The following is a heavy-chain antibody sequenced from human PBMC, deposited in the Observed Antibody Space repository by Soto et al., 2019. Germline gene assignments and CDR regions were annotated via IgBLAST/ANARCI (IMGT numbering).Heavy chain of an antibody. CDR2: IRSKAYGGTT. CDR1: GFTFGDYA. V-gene: IGHV3-49*03. Sequence: GGSLRLSCTASGFTFGDYAMSWFRQAPGKGLEWVGFIRSKAYGGTTEYAASVKGRFTISRDDSKSIAYLQMNSLKTEDTAVYYCTRDPNPYCSGGSCYSPDAFDTWGQGTMVTVSS. D-gene: IGHD2-15*01. J-gene: IGHJ3*02. CDR3: TRDPNPYCSGGSCYSPDAFDT.